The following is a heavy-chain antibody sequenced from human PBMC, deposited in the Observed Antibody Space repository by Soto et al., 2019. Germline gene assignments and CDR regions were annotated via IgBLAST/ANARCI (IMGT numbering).Heavy chain of an antibody. D-gene: IGHD2-2*01. V-gene: IGHV1-69*01. J-gene: IGHJ6*02. CDR2: IIPIFGTA. CDR3: AGEGRGSTSSYCYYGLDV. CDR1: GGTFSSYA. Sequence: QVQLVQSGAEVKKPGSSVKVSCKASGGTFSSYAISWVRQAPGQGLEWMGGIIPIFGTAIYAQRFQGRVTITADESTSTAYTGLRSLRPADTTVYYCAGEGRGSTSSYCYYGLDVWGLGTTVTVSS.